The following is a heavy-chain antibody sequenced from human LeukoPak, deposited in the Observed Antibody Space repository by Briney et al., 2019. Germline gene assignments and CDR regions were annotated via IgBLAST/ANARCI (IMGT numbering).Heavy chain of an antibody. Sequence: PSETLSLTCTVSGGSISSSSYYWGWIRQPPGKGLEWIGSIYHSGSTYYNPSLKSRVTISVDTSKNQFSLKLSSVTAADTAVYYCARLDARYDSSGTIDYWGQGTLVTVSS. V-gene: IGHV4-39*07. CDR1: GGSISSSSYY. D-gene: IGHD3-22*01. J-gene: IGHJ4*02. CDR2: IYHSGST. CDR3: ARLDARYDSSGTIDY.